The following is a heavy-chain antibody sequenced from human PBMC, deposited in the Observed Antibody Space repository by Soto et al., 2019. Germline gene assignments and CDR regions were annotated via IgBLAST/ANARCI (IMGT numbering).Heavy chain of an antibody. J-gene: IGHJ3*02. CDR1: GFTVSSNY. Sequence: GGSLRLSCAASGFTVSSNYMSWVRQAPGKGLEWVSVIYSGGSTYYADSVKGRFTISRDNSKNTLYLQMNSLRAEDTAVYYCARASGYYDILTGYSHDAFDIWGQGTMVTVSS. CDR3: ARASGYYDILTGYSHDAFDI. CDR2: IYSGGST. D-gene: IGHD3-9*01. V-gene: IGHV3-66*01.